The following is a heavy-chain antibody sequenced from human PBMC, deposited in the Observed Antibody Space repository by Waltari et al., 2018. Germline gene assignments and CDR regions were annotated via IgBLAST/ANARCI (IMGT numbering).Heavy chain of an antibody. V-gene: IGHV3-21*02. J-gene: IGHJ4*02. CDR1: GFTFSAYT. D-gene: IGHD5-12*01. Sequence: EIQLVESGGGLVKPGGSMSLSCAASGFTFSAYTMNWVRQAPGKGLEWFSSISIRNSYIYYADSVKGRFTISRDNAKNSLYLQMNSLRAEDTAVYYCARGANSGYNWGQGTLVTVSS. CDR3: ARGANSGYN. CDR2: ISIRNSYI.